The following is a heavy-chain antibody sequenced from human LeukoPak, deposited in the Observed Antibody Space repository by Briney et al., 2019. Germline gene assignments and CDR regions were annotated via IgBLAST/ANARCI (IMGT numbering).Heavy chain of an antibody. CDR3: TRDRAVAAFDY. V-gene: IGHV3-48*01. CDR2: SSTGSGAV. Sequence: GGSLRLSCAPSGFSISSYSMHWVRQAPGKGLEWVSYSSTGSGAVYYADSVKGRFTISRDNAKKSLYLQMNSLRGEYTAVYYCTRDRAVAAFDYWGQGSLVTVSS. D-gene: IGHD6-19*01. CDR1: GFSISSYS. J-gene: IGHJ4*02.